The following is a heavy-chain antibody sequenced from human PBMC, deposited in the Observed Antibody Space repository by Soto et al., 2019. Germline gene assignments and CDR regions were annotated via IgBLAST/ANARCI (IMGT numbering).Heavy chain of an antibody. J-gene: IGHJ4*02. Sequence: GGSLRLSCAASGFTFNNYAMNWVRQAPGRGLEWVSAISGSGSSTYYADSVKGRFLISRDNSKTTLYLQMSSLRAEDTAMYYCARAYSGSHPLDYWAQGTLVTVSS. CDR1: GFTFNNYA. CDR2: ISGSGSST. V-gene: IGHV3-23*01. CDR3: ARAYSGSHPLDY. D-gene: IGHD6-6*01.